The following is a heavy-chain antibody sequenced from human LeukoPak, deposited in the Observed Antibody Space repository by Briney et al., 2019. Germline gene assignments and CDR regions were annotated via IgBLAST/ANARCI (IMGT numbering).Heavy chain of an antibody. J-gene: IGHJ4*02. V-gene: IGHV4-39*01. Sequence: SETLSLTCAVSGGSMGTSGYYRGWSRQPPGKGLEWIGIMYYTGGTYYNPSLKSRVTISGDTSKNQFSLKLSSVPAADTAVYYCASPGGNRWLQFYHFDYWGQGTLVTVSS. D-gene: IGHD5-24*01. CDR3: ASPGGNRWLQFYHFDY. CDR1: GGSMGTSGYY. CDR2: MYYTGGT.